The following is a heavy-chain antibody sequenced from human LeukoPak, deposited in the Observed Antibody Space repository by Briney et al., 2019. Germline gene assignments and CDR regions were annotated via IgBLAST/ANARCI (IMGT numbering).Heavy chain of an antibody. J-gene: IGHJ4*02. CDR1: GGSISSSSYY. V-gene: IGHV4-39*01. D-gene: IGHD3-10*01. CDR3: ARQPHYITMVRGAIDY. Sequence: SETLSLTCSVSGGSISSSSYYWGWIRQPPGKGLEWIGSIYYSGSTYYNPSLKSRVTISVDTSKNQFSLKLSSVTAADTAVYYCARQPHYITMVRGAIDYWGQGTLVTVSS. CDR2: IYYSGST.